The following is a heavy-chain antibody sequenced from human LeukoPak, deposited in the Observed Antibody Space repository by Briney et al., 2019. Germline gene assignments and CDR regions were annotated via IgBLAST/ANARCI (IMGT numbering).Heavy chain of an antibody. CDR2: INTDGSSS. J-gene: IGHJ3*02. CDR1: EFTFSNYW. CDR3: ARGTIYGLDAFDI. V-gene: IGHV3-74*01. Sequence: GGSLRLSCAVSEFTFSNYWMHWVRQAPGKGLVWVSRINTDGSSSNYADSVKGRFTISRDNAKNTLYLQMNSLRAEDTAVYYCARGTIYGLDAFDIWGQGTMVTVSS. D-gene: IGHD3-3*01.